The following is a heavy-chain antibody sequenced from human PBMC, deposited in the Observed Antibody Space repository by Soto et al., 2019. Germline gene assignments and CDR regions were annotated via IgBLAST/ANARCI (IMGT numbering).Heavy chain of an antibody. CDR2: IKSDGSEK. J-gene: IGHJ4*01. D-gene: IGHD1-20*01. Sequence: GVSLRLSFAASGFTFSTYWMSWVRQAPGKGLEWVANIKSDGSEKYYVESVKGRFTISRDNAKNSVFLQMNSLRAEDTAIYYCMRAHPINCGQGTLVTVSS. CDR3: MRAHPIN. CDR1: GFTFSTYW. V-gene: IGHV3-7*01.